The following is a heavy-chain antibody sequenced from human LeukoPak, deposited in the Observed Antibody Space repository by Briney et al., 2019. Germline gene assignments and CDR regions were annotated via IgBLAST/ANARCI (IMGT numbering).Heavy chain of an antibody. CDR1: GFTVSTSY. V-gene: IGHV3-66*02. CDR3: ATKYGES. CDR2: IWIDGIT. D-gene: IGHD4/OR15-4a*01. J-gene: IGHJ5*02. Sequence: GGSLRLSCVVSGFTVSTSYMAWVRQAPGKGLECVSLIWIDGITHYADSVKGRFTISGDNSKNTLYLQMNSLRPEDTAVYYCATKYGESWGQGTLVTVSS.